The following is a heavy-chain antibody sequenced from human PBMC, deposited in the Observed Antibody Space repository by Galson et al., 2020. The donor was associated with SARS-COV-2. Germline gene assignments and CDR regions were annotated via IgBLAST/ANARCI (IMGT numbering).Heavy chain of an antibody. CDR1: GFSFSDYW. CDR2: INTYGNST. D-gene: IGHD3-22*01. Sequence: GGSLRLSCAASGFSFSDYWMHWVRQAPGKGLVWVSRINTYGNSTNYADSVRGRFTVSRDNTKNMLYLQMNSLRAEDTAVYYCVSHSSCDYWGQGTLVTVSS. CDR3: VSHSSCDY. J-gene: IGHJ4*02. V-gene: IGHV3-74*01.